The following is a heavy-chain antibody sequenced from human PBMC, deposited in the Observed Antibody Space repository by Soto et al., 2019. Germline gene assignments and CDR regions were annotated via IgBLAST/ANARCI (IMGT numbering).Heavy chain of an antibody. J-gene: IGHJ6*03. CDR1: GFTFTSSA. D-gene: IGHD2-8*01. CDR2: IVVGSGNT. Sequence: ASVKVSCKASGFTFTSSAMQWVRQARGQRLEWIGWIVVGSGNTNYAQKFQERVTITRDMSTSTAYMELSSLRSEDTAVYYCAADSEGVYYYMDVWGKGTTVTVSS. CDR3: AADSEGVYYYMDV. V-gene: IGHV1-58*02.